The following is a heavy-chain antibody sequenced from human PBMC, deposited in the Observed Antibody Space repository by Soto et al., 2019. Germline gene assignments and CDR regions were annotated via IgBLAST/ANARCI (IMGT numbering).Heavy chain of an antibody. Sequence: QVQLVQSGAEVRKPGSSVKVSCKVSGGTFSTYGVSWVRQAPGQRLEWMGGIIPILGPPDYAQKFQGRVTIPADESTSTAYMGLGSLRSDDTAVYYCGRDLDYGGEGGGGWFDPWGQGTLVTVSS. V-gene: IGHV1-69*01. D-gene: IGHD4-17*01. CDR2: IIPILGPP. J-gene: IGHJ5*02. CDR3: GRDLDYGGEGGGGWFDP. CDR1: GGTFSTYG.